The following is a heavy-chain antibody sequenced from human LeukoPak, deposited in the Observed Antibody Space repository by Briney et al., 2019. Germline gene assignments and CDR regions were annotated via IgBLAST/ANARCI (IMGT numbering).Heavy chain of an antibody. CDR1: GFTVSSSF. Sequence: GGSLRLSCAASGFTVSSSFMSWVRQAPGRGLEWVSVLYSGGAIHSTDSVKGRFTISRDNSKNTLYLQMNSLRVEDTAIYYCARGGKASPFDCWGQGTMVTVSS. CDR3: ARGGKASPFDC. V-gene: IGHV3-53*01. D-gene: IGHD2-15*01. CDR2: LYSGGAI. J-gene: IGHJ4*02.